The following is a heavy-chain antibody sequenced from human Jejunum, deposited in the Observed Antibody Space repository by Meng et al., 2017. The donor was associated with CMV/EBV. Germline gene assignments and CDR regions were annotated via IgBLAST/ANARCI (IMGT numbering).Heavy chain of an antibody. D-gene: IGHD3-22*01. Sequence: SLTTTGVGVGWIRQPPGKALECLAVIYWDDDKRYSPSLKNRLTITKDTSKNQVVLTMTNMDPVDTGTYYCAHKHYYYTTVFSPWVDPWGQGTLVTVSS. CDR1: SLTTTGVG. CDR3: AHKHYYYTTVFSPWVDP. V-gene: IGHV2-5*02. CDR2: IYWDDDK. J-gene: IGHJ5*02.